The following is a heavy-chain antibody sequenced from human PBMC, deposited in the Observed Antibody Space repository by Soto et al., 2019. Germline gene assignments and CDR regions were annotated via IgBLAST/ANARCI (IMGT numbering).Heavy chain of an antibody. D-gene: IGHD2-15*01. Sequence: ASVKVSCKASGYTFTSYGISWVRQAPGQGLEWMGWISAYNGNTNYAQKLQGRVTMTTDTSTSTAYMELRSLRSDDTAVYYCARVDVVVVVAVTDFDYWGQGTLVTVSS. CDR3: ARVDVVVVVAVTDFDY. CDR1: GYTFTSYG. J-gene: IGHJ4*02. CDR2: ISAYNGNT. V-gene: IGHV1-18*01.